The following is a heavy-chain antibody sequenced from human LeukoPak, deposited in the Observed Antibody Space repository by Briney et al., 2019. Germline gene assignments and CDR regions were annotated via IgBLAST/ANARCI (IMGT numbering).Heavy chain of an antibody. D-gene: IGHD6-13*01. CDR3: AATYPGSSWRY. Sequence: SETLSLTCTVSGGSITSSTHYWGRIRQPPGKGLEWIGSIYYSGTTYYNPSLPSLKSRVTISIDTSKNQFSLNLTSVTDTDTAVYYCAATYPGSSWRYWGQGTLVTVSS. J-gene: IGHJ4*02. CDR1: GGSITSSTHY. CDR2: IYYSGTT. V-gene: IGHV4-39*07.